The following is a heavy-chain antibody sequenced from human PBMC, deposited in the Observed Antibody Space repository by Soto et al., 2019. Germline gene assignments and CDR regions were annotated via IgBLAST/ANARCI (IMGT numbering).Heavy chain of an antibody. J-gene: IGHJ4*02. CDR2: IRNKAKTYTT. V-gene: IGHV3-72*01. Sequence: GGSLRLSCVVSGFTFSDHYMDWVRQAPGKGLEWVGRIRNKAKTYTTDYAASVKGRLTISRDDSKNSLYLQMNSLKAEDTAVYYCVKPGRGGHAFDYWGQGNLVTVSS. D-gene: IGHD2-15*01. CDR3: VKPGRGGHAFDY. CDR1: GFTFSDHY.